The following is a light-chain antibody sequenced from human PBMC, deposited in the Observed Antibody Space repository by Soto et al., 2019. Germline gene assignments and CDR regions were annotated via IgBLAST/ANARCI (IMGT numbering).Light chain of an antibody. CDR3: SSYTTRSTLV. CDR2: DVT. CDR1: SSDVGAYDF. J-gene: IGLJ2*01. V-gene: IGLV2-14*01. Sequence: QSLLTQPASVSGSPGQSITISCTGTSSDVGAYDFVSWYQHSPGKAPKLVTFDVTHRPPGISDRFSGSKSANTASLTISGLQAADEAFYYCSSYTTRSTLVFGGGTKLTVL.